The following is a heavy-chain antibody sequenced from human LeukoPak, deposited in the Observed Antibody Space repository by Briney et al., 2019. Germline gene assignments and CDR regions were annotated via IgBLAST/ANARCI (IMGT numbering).Heavy chain of an antibody. D-gene: IGHD2-2*01. CDR3: ARGGGSLGYCSSTSCYGWLDP. Sequence: SVKVSCKASGGTFSSYAISWVRQAPGQGLEWMGRIIPILGIANYAQKFQGRVTITADKSTSTAYMELSSLRSEDTAVYYCARGGGSLGYCSSTSCYGWLDPWGQGTLVTVSS. CDR1: GGTFSSYA. J-gene: IGHJ5*02. V-gene: IGHV1-69*04. CDR2: IIPILGIA.